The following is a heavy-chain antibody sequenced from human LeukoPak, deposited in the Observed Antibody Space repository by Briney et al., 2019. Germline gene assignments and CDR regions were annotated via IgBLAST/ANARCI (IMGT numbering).Heavy chain of an antibody. Sequence: SETLSLTCTVSGGSISSYYWSWIRQPPGKGLEWIGYIYYSGSTNYNPSLKSRVTISVDTSKNQFSLKLSSVTAADTAVYYCARHLGWVPITMVRGATHRYDAFDIWGQGTMVTVSS. CDR2: IYYSGST. CDR3: ARHLGWVPITMVRGATHRYDAFDI. D-gene: IGHD3-10*01. J-gene: IGHJ3*02. V-gene: IGHV4-59*08. CDR1: GGSISSYY.